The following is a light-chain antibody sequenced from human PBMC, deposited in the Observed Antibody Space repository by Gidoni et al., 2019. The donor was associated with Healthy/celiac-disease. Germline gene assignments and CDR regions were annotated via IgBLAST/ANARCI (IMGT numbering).Light chain of an antibody. Sequence: QSALTQPASVSGSPGQAITISCTGTSSDVGGYNYVSWYQQPPGKAPKLTIYDFSNRPSGVSNRFSGSKSGNTASLTISGLQAEDEADYYCSSYTSSSTLVFGGGTKLTVL. J-gene: IGLJ2*01. CDR1: SSDVGGYNY. V-gene: IGLV2-14*03. CDR2: DFS. CDR3: SSYTSSSTLV.